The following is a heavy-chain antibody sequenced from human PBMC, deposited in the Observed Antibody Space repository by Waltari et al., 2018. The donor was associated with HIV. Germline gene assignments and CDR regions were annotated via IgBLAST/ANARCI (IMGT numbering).Heavy chain of an antibody. J-gene: IGHJ2*01. V-gene: IGHV1-69*04. CDR3: ARAPDWYFDL. D-gene: IGHD2-2*01. Sequence: QVQLVQSGAEEKKPGSSVKVSCKASGGTFSSYAINWGRQTPGQGLEWMGRIIPFHGLTNNAQKFQGRVTITADKFTSTAYMELSSLRSEDTAVYYCARAPDWYFDLWGRGTLVTVSS. CDR1: GGTFSSYA. CDR2: IIPFHGLT.